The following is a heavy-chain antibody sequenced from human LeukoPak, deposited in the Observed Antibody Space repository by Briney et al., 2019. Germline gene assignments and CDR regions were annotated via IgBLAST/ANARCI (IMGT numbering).Heavy chain of an antibody. CDR1: GFTFSSYA. J-gene: IGHJ3*02. CDR2: ISGSGGST. D-gene: IGHD5-24*01. V-gene: IGHV3-23*01. Sequence: GGSLRLSCAASGFTFSSYAMSWVRQAPGKGLEWVSAISGSGGSTYYADSVKGRFTISRDNSKNTPYLQMNSLRAEDTAVYYCAKSQDGYNAPDAFDIWGQGTMVTVSS. CDR3: AKSQDGYNAPDAFDI.